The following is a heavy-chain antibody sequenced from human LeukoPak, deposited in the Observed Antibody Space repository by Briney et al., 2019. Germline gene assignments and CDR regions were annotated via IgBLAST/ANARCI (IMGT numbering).Heavy chain of an antibody. CDR2: INHSGSI. Sequence: SETLSLTCAVYGGSFSNYYWSWIRQSPGKGLDWNGEINHSGSINYNPSLKSRFTISVDTSKNQFSLKLSSVTAADTAVYYCARGMGYFDSSGYYHDYGMDVWGQGTTVTVSS. V-gene: IGHV4-34*01. CDR1: GGSFSNYY. D-gene: IGHD3-22*01. J-gene: IGHJ6*02. CDR3: ARGMGYFDSSGYYHDYGMDV.